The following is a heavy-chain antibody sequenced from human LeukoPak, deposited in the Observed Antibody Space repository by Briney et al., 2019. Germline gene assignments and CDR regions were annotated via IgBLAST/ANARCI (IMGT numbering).Heavy chain of an antibody. CDR3: ARGRDDYSDYYYYYYMDV. Sequence: GGSLRLSCAASGFTFSTYAMSWVRQAPGKGLEWVSVISGTGDTTYCADSVKGRFTISRDNSRNSLYLQMNSLRAEDTAVYYCARGRDDYSDYYYYYYMDVWGKGTTVTVSS. D-gene: IGHD4-17*01. J-gene: IGHJ6*03. CDR1: GFTFSTYA. V-gene: IGHV3-23*01. CDR2: ISGTGDTT.